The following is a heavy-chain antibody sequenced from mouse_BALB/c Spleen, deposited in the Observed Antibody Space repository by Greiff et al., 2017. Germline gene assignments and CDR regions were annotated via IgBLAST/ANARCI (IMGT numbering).Heavy chain of an antibody. CDR3: ARKGKNFITTAPYAMDY. V-gene: IGHV1-80*01. D-gene: IGHD1-2*01. CDR2: IYPGDGDT. J-gene: IGHJ4*01. CDR1: GYAFSSYC. Sequence: QVQLQQSGAELVRPGSSVKISCKASGYAFSSYCMNWVKQRPGQGLEWIGQIYPGDGDTNYNGKFKGKATLTADKSSSTAYMQLSSLTSEDSAVYFCARKGKNFITTAPYAMDYWGQGTSVTVSS.